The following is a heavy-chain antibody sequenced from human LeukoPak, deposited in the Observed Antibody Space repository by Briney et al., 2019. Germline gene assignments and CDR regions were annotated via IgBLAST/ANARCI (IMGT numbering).Heavy chain of an antibody. CDR1: GYTFTSYD. CDR2: MNPNSGNT. CDR3: ARVVWYCSSTSCYIYYYYGMDV. J-gene: IGHJ6*02. V-gene: IGHV1-8*01. D-gene: IGHD2-2*02. Sequence: SVKVSCKASGYTFTSYDINWVRQATGQGLEWMGWMNPNSGNTGYAQKFQGRVTMTRNTSISTAYMELSSLRSEDTAVYYCARVVWYCSSTSCYIYYYYGMDVWGQGTTVTVSS.